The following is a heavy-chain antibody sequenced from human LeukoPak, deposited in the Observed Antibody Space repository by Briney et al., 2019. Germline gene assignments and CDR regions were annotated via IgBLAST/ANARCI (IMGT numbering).Heavy chain of an antibody. CDR3: AKDRDWTVTVPDY. J-gene: IGHJ4*02. CDR2: IGGSPDDT. V-gene: IGHV3-23*01. D-gene: IGHD4-17*01. CDR1: GFTFNNYA. Sequence: GGSLRLSCAASGFTFNNYAMSWVRQAPGEGLEWASTIGGSPDDTYYADSVKGRFPISRDNSKNTLYLQMNSLRAEDTAVYYCAKDRDWTVTVPDYWGQGTLVTVSS.